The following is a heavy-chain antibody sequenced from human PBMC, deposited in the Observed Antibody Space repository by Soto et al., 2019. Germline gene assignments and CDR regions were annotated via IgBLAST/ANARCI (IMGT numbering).Heavy chain of an antibody. V-gene: IGHV3-30*18. D-gene: IGHD1-1*01. Sequence: QVQLVESGGGVVQPGRSLRLSCAASGFTFSSYGMHWVRQAPGKGLEWVAVISYDGSSKYYADSVKGRFTISRDNSKNTLYLQMNSLRAEDTAVYYCAKDRARNDGYWGQGTLVTVSS. CDR2: ISYDGSSK. CDR3: AKDRARNDGY. CDR1: GFTFSSYG. J-gene: IGHJ4*02.